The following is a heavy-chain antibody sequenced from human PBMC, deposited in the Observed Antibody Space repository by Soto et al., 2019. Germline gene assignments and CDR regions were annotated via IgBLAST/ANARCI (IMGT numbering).Heavy chain of an antibody. D-gene: IGHD4-4*01. V-gene: IGHV3-21*04. Sequence: PGGSLRLSCAASGFTFRSFTMNWVRQAPGKGLEWVSTISSNSAYIYYTDALRGRFTISRDNAKNSLHLQMNSLRADDTAVYFCAGWGGHDYNYWGQGIMVTVSS. J-gene: IGHJ4*02. CDR2: ISSNSAYI. CDR3: AGWGGHDYNY. CDR1: GFTFRSFT.